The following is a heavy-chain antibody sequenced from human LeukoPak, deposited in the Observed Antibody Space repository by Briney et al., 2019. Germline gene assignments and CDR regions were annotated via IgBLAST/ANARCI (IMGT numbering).Heavy chain of an antibody. Sequence: SVKVSCKASGGTFSSYAISWVRQAPGQGLEWMGGIIPIFGTANYAQKFQGRVTITADESTSTAYMELSSLRSEDTAVYYCAIPNYDILTGPDLYYFDYWGQGTLVTVS. CDR3: AIPNYDILTGPDLYYFDY. J-gene: IGHJ4*02. CDR2: IIPIFGTA. V-gene: IGHV1-69*13. CDR1: GGTFSSYA. D-gene: IGHD3-9*01.